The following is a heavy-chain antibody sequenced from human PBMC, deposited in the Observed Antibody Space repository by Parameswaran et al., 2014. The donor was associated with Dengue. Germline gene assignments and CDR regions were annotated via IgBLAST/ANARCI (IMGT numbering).Heavy chain of an antibody. D-gene: IGHD3-22*01. V-gene: IGHV4-59*01. Sequence: WIRQPPGKGLEWIGYIYYSGKTNYNPSLKSRVTISVDTSKNQFSLKLSSVTAADTAVYYCVRAIYDNSVYFPVYWGQGTLVTVSS. CDR2: IYYSGKT. CDR3: VRAIYDNSVYFPVY. J-gene: IGHJ4*02.